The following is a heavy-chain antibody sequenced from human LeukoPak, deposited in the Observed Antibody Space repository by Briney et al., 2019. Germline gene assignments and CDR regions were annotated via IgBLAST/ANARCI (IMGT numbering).Heavy chain of an antibody. CDR2: IRSSSSLI. D-gene: IGHD2-15*01. V-gene: IGHV3-48*02. CDR1: GFSFSTYS. Sequence: GGSLRLSCAASGFSFSTYSMNWVRQAPGKGLEWVSYIRSSSSLIYYADSVKGRFTISRDNAKNSLYLQMNSLRDEDTAVYYCARADCSGGSCYSGYWGQGTLVTVSS. CDR3: ARADCSGGSCYSGY. J-gene: IGHJ4*02.